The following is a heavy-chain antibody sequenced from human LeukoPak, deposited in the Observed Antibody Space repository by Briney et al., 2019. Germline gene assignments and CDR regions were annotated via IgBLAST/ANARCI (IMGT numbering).Heavy chain of an antibody. CDR2: ISGSGGST. D-gene: IGHD6-13*01. CDR3: AKVMLLGPAGTVGAFDI. Sequence: GGSLRLSCAASGFTFSSYAMSWVRQAPGKGLEWVSAISGSGGSTYYADSVKGRFTISRDNSKNTLYLQMNSLRAEDTAVYYCAKVMLLGPAGTVGAFDIWGQGTMVTVSS. V-gene: IGHV3-23*01. J-gene: IGHJ3*02. CDR1: GFTFSSYA.